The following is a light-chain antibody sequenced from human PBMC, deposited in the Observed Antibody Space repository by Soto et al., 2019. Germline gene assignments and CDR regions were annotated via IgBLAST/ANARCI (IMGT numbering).Light chain of an antibody. V-gene: IGLV2-14*01. CDR1: SSDVGGYNY. Sequence: QSALTQPASVSGSPGQSITISCTGTSSDVGGYNYVSWYQQHPGKAPKLMIYEVSNRPSGVSNRFSGSKSGHTASLTISGLQAEDEADYHCSSYTSSSTLVFGGGTKLTVL. J-gene: IGLJ2*01. CDR2: EVS. CDR3: SSYTSSSTLV.